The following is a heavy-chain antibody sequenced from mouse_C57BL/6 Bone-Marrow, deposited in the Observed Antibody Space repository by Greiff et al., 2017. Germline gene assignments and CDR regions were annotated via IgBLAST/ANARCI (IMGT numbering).Heavy chain of an antibody. D-gene: IGHD2-12*01. CDR3: ARDDSPHFDY. CDR2: IYPGSGST. J-gene: IGHJ2*01. Sequence: QVQLQQPGAELVKPGASVKMSCKASGYTFTSYWITWVKQRPGQGLEWIGDIYPGSGSTNYNEKFTSKATLTVDTSSSTAYMPLSSLTSGDSAVYYCARDDSPHFDYWGQGTTLTVSA. CDR1: GYTFTSYW. V-gene: IGHV1-55*01.